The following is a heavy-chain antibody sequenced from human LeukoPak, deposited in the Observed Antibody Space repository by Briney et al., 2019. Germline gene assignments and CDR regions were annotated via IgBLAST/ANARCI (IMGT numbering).Heavy chain of an antibody. V-gene: IGHV1-46*01. CDR1: GYSFTSYY. CDR3: ARDNSVGETAWWFDP. Sequence: GASVKVSCKASGYSFTSYYMHWVRQAPGQGLEWMGCINPSGSSAAYAQKFQDRLTMTRDMFTSTDYMELTSLTSDDTAVYYCARDNSVGETAWWFDPWGQGTLVTVSS. J-gene: IGHJ5*02. D-gene: IGHD1-26*01. CDR2: INPSGSSA.